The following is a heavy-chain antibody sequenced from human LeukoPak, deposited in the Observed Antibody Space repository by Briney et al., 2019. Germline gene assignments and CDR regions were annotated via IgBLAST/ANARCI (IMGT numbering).Heavy chain of an antibody. CDR1: GGTFSSYA. J-gene: IGHJ4*02. Sequence: SVKVSCKASGGTFSSYAISWVRQAPGHGLEWMGRIIPILGIANYAQKFQGRVTITADKSTSTAYMELSSLRSEDTAVYYCARSSIAARSFDYWGQGTLVTVSS. V-gene: IGHV1-69*04. D-gene: IGHD6-6*01. CDR3: ARSSIAARSFDY. CDR2: IIPILGIA.